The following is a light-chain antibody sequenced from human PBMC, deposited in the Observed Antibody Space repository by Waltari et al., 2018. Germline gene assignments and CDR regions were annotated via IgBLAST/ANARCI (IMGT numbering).Light chain of an antibody. Sequence: LMTQSPATLSVSPGERATLSCRASQSLTSNLAWYQQRPGQAPRLLIYGASTRATGIPARFSGSGSGTEFTLTVSSLQSEDFAVYYCQQYNNWPLTFGGGTKVEIK. CDR1: QSLTSN. V-gene: IGKV3-15*01. CDR3: QQYNNWPLT. CDR2: GAS. J-gene: IGKJ4*01.